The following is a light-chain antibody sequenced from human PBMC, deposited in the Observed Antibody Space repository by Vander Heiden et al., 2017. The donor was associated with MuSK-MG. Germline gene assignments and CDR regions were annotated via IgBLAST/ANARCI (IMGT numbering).Light chain of an antibody. Sequence: DNVVNQSPDSLAVSLGERATINCKSSQSVLYSSNNKNYLAWYQQKPGQPPKLLIYWASTRECGVPGRFSGSGSGTDFTLTISSLQAEDVAVYYCQQYYDPPLTFGGGTKVEIK. J-gene: IGKJ4*01. CDR1: QSVLYSSNNKNY. V-gene: IGKV4-1*01. CDR2: WAS. CDR3: QQYYDPPLT.